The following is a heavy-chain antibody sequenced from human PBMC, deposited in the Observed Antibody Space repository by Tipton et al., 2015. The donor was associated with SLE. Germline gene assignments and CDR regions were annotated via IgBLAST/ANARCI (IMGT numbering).Heavy chain of an antibody. J-gene: IGHJ4*02. CDR2: ISYDGSNK. V-gene: IGHV3-30-3*01. D-gene: IGHD3-9*01. CDR3: ARDPFYHILTGYKDY. Sequence: SLRLSCTASGFTFSSYAIHWVRQAPGKGLEWVAIISYDGSNKYYADSVKGRFTISRDNSKNTLYLQMNSLRAEDTAVYYCARDPFYHILTGYKDYWGQGTLVTVSS. CDR1: GFTFSSYA.